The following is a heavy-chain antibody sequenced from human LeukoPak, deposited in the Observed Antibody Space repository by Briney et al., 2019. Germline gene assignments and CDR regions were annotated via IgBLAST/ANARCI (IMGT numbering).Heavy chain of an antibody. Sequence: GESLRLSCAASGFTFSRYWMHWVRQGPGKGLVWVSRTNPDGSATSYADSVKGRFTISRDNAKNTLYLQMNSLRAEDTALYYCTRDTFGGDDYWGQGTLVTVSS. CDR2: TNPDGSAT. CDR3: TRDTFGGDDY. J-gene: IGHJ4*02. D-gene: IGHD3-10*01. CDR1: GFTFSRYW. V-gene: IGHV3-74*01.